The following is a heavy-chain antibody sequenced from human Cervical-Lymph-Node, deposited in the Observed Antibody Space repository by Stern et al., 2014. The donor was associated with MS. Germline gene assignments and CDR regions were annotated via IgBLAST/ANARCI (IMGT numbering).Heavy chain of an antibody. CDR2: ISWDSGST. V-gene: IGHV3-9*02. D-gene: IGHD4-17*01. J-gene: IGHJ4*02. CDR3: AKTTVTTRPFEY. CDR1: GFTSNAYS. Sequence: EVQLVESGGGLVQPGTSLRLSCAASGFTSNAYSMPWVRQAPGKGLEWVSGISWDSGSTGYAASVKGRFAISRDNAKNSLFLHMNSLRPDDTAFYYCAKTTVTTRPFEYWGQGILVTVSS.